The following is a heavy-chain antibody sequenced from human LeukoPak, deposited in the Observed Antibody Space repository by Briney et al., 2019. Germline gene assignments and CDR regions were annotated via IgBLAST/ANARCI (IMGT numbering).Heavy chain of an antibody. CDR3: ARHERMTTYDY. J-gene: IGHJ4*02. Sequence: SETLSLTCAVSGGSISSSNWWSWVRQPPGKGLEWIGEIYHSGSTNYNPSLKSRVTISVDTSKNQFSLNLNSVTAADTAVYYCARHERMTTYDYWGQGTLVTVSS. V-gene: IGHV4-4*02. CDR1: GGSISSSNW. CDR2: IYHSGST. D-gene: IGHD4-11*01.